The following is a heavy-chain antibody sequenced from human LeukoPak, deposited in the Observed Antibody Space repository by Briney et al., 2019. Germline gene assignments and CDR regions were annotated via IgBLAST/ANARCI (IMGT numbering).Heavy chain of an antibody. Sequence: PGGSLRLSCAASGFTFSSYSMNWVRQAPGKGLEWVSSISSSSSYIYYADSVKGRFTISRDNSKNTLYLQMNSLRAEDTAVYYCAKDHRDCSSTSCYLYYYYMDVWGKGTTVTISS. J-gene: IGHJ6*03. V-gene: IGHV3-21*04. CDR2: ISSSSSYI. CDR3: AKDHRDCSSTSCYLYYYYMDV. D-gene: IGHD2-2*01. CDR1: GFTFSSYS.